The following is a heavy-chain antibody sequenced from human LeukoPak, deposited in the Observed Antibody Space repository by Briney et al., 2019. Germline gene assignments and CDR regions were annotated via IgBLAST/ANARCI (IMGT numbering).Heavy chain of an antibody. CDR1: GCTFSSYG. Sequence: GGSLRLSWAASGCTFSSYGTHWVRQAPGKWLEWVAVIWYDGSNKYYADSVKGRFTISRDNSKNTLYLQMNSLRAEDTAWYYSAKDFSYYDSSGSGPDYWGQGTLVTVSS. CDR3: AKDFSYYDSSGSGPDY. V-gene: IGHV3-33*06. D-gene: IGHD3-22*01. CDR2: IWYDGSNK. J-gene: IGHJ4*02.